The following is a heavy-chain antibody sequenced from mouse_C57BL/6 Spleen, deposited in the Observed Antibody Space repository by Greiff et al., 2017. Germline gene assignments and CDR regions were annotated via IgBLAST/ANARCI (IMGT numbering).Heavy chain of an antibody. V-gene: IGHV1-59*01. J-gene: IGHJ2*02. CDR1: GYTFTSYW. CDR2: IDPSDSYT. CDR3: ARLAVFFPYYLDY. D-gene: IGHD3-3*01. Sequence: QVQLQQPGAELVRPGTSVKLSCKASGYTFTSYWMHWVKQRPGQGLEWIGVIDPSDSYTNYNQKFKGKATLTVDTSSSTAYMQLSSLTSEDSAVYYCARLAVFFPYYLDYWGQGTSLTVSS.